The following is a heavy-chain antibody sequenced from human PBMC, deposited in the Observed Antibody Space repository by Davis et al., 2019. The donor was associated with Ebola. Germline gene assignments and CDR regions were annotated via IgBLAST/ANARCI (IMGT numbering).Heavy chain of an antibody. D-gene: IGHD3-3*01. V-gene: IGHV5-51*01. CDR1: GYSLTSHW. Sequence: GESLKISCKGSGYSLTSHWTAWVRQMPGKGLEWMGIIYPGDSDTRYSPFFQGQVTISADKSITTAYLQWGSLKASDTAMYYCARFLEWKADYWGQGTLVTVSS. J-gene: IGHJ4*02. CDR2: IYPGDSDT. CDR3: ARFLEWKADY.